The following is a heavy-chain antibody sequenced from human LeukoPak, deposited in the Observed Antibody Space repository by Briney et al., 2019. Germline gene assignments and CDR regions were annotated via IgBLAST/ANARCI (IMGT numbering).Heavy chain of an antibody. D-gene: IGHD3-22*01. CDR1: GFTFSSYA. CDR2: ISGSGGST. J-gene: IGHJ4*02. Sequence: GGSLRLSCAASGFTFSSYAMSWVRQAPGKGLEWVSAISGSGGSTYYADSVKGRFTISRDNSKNTLYLQMNSLRAEDTAVCYCAKGGLEYYDSSGYYLDYWGQGTLVTVSS. V-gene: IGHV3-23*01. CDR3: AKGGLEYYDSSGYYLDY.